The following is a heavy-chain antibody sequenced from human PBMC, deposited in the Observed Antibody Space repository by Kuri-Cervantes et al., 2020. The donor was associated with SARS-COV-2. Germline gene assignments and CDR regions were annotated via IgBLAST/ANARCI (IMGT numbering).Heavy chain of an antibody. CDR3: AKGIEVATGYFDY. CDR1: GFTLSSYA. D-gene: IGHD6-19*01. Sequence: GGSLRLSCAASGFTLSSYAMSWVRQAPGKGLEWVSAISGSGGSTYYADSVKGRFTISRDNSKNTLYLQMNSLRAEDTAVYYCAKGIEVATGYFDYWGQGTLVTVSS. J-gene: IGHJ4*02. CDR2: ISGSGGST. V-gene: IGHV3-23*01.